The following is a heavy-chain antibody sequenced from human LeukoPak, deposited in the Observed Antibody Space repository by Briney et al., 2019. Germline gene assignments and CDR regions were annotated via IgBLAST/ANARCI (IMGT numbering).Heavy chain of an antibody. D-gene: IGHD3-3*01. V-gene: IGHV1-18*01. CDR2: ISAYNGNT. Sequence: ASVKVSCKASGHTFTSYGISWVRQAPGQGLEWMGWISAYNGNTNYAQKLQGRVTMTTDTFTSTAYMELRSLRSDDTAVYYCARVSYDFWSGYLADYWGQGTLVTVSS. CDR3: ARVSYDFWSGYLADY. CDR1: GHTFTSYG. J-gene: IGHJ4*02.